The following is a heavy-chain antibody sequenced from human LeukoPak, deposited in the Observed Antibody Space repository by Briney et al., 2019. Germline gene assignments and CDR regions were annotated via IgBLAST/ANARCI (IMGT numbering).Heavy chain of an antibody. CDR3: ARSTTGSSGFDP. CDR2: VYTSGTT. CDR1: DDSISVYY. J-gene: IGHJ5*02. D-gene: IGHD2-8*01. Sequence: SETLSLTCTVSDDSISVYYWHWIRQPAGKGLEWIGRVYTSGTTSYNPSLKSRVSMSIDTSKSQFSLKLSSVTAADTAVYYCARSTTGSSGFDPWGPGTLVTVSS. V-gene: IGHV4-4*07.